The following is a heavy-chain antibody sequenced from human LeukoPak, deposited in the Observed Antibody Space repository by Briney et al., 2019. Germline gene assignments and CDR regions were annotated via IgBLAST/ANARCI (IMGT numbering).Heavy chain of an antibody. CDR1: GYTFTGYY. CDR2: INPNSGGT. D-gene: IGHD6-13*01. V-gene: IGHV1-2*06. J-gene: IGHJ3*02. CDR3: ASRSWGIAAAGTKFAFDI. Sequence: GASVKVSCKASGYTFTGYYMHWVRQAPGQGLEWMGRINPNSGGTNYAQKFQGRVTMTRDTSISTAYMELSRLRSDDTAVYYCASRSWGIAAAGTKFAFDIWGQGTMVTVSS.